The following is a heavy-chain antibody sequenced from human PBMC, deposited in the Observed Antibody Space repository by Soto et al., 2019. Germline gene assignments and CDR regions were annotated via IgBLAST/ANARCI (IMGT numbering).Heavy chain of an antibody. V-gene: IGHV5-51*01. Sequence: PGESLKISCKASGYSFSTYWIGWVRQMPGKGLEWMGIIYPGDSDTKYSPSLQGQVTISADTSISTAYLQWTSLKASDTAMYYCARRSGDRSRTYGLDVWGQGTTVTVSS. D-gene: IGHD3-10*01. CDR2: IYPGDSDT. J-gene: IGHJ6*02. CDR3: ARRSGDRSRTYGLDV. CDR1: GYSFSTYW.